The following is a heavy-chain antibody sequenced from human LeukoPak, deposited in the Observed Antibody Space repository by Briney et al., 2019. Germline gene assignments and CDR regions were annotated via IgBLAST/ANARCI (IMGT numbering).Heavy chain of an antibody. J-gene: IGHJ4*02. Sequence: PSETLSLTCIVSGDSISDYYWSWIRQPPGKGLEWIGYIYTSGHTNYNPSLKSRVTMSVDTSKNQFSLKLSSVTAADTAVYYCARVNGIVGATRFDYWGQGTLVTVSS. D-gene: IGHD1-26*01. CDR3: ARVNGIVGATRFDY. CDR1: GDSISDYY. CDR2: IYTSGHT. V-gene: IGHV4-59*01.